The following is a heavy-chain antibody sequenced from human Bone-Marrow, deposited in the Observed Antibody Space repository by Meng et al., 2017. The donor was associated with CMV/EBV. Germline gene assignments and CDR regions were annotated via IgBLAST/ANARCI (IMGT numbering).Heavy chain of an antibody. J-gene: IGHJ5*02. V-gene: IGHV1-2*02. D-gene: IGHD2-15*01. CDR3: VRDVAIVGGAGAS. CDR1: GFTFLGHS. Sequence: ASVKVSCKASGFTFLGHSLHWVRQAPGQGLEWLGWINPNNGATYYAQKFQGRVTMTRDTSITTAYMELSALRFGDTAVYYCVRDVAIVGGAGASWGRGNRVTGAS. CDR2: INPNNGAT.